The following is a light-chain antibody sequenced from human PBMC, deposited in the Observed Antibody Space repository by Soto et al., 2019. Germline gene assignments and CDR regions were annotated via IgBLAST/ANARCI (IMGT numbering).Light chain of an antibody. CDR2: TTY. Sequence: DIQMTQSTSSLSASVGDRVTITCRASQSIASHLNWYQQKPGKAPKFLMQTTYSLQVGVPSRFSASESGTDFTLTISNLQPEDFATYYCQQSYSTPLAFGGGTK. J-gene: IGKJ4*01. CDR3: QQSYSTPLA. CDR1: QSIASH. V-gene: IGKV1-39*01.